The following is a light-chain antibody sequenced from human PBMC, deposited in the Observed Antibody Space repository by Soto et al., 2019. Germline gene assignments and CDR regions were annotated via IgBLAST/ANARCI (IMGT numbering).Light chain of an antibody. CDR3: QSADSSGTDV. V-gene: IGLV3-25*02. CDR1: ALPKQY. CDR2: KDS. J-gene: IGLJ1*01. Sequence: SYELTQPPSMSVSPGRTARITCSGDALPKQYAYWYQQKPGQAPVLVIYKDSERPSGIPERFSGSSSGTTVTLTISGVQAEDEADYYCQSADSSGTDVFGTRTMVTVL.